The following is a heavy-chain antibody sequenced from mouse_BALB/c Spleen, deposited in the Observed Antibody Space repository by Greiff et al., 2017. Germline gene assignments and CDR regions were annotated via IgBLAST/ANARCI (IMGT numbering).Heavy chain of an antibody. V-gene: IGHV1-87*01. CDR1: GYTFTSYW. Sequence: VQLQQSGAELARPGASVKLSCQASGYTFTSYWMQWVKQRPGQGLEWIGAIYPGDGETRYTQTFKGKATMTADKSSSTAYMQLSSLSSEDSAVYYCARSGAMDYWGQGTSVTVSS. CDR2: IYPGDGET. J-gene: IGHJ4*01. CDR3: ARSGAMDY.